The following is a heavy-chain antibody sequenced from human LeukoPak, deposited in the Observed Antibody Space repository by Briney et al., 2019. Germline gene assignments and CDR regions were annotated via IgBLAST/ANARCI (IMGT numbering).Heavy chain of an antibody. CDR1: GFTFSNYD. V-gene: IGHV3-13*01. D-gene: IGHD4-17*01. CDR2: ITIAGDT. CDR3: ARVGGVYGDHRYDF. J-gene: IGHJ4*02. Sequence: GGSLRLSCAASGFTFSNYDMHWVRQPTGKGLEWVSLITIAGDTFYSGSVKGRFTISRADAKNSLYLQMNNLRAGDTAVYYCARVGGVYGDHRYDFWGQGTLVTVSS.